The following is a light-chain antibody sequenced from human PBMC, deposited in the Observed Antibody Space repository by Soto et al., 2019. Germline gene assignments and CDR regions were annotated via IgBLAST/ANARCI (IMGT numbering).Light chain of an antibody. Sequence: QCALAQPRSVSGSPGQLLTISCTGTSSDVDDYRYVSWYQQYPGKAPKLVIYDGNKRPSGVPDRFSGSNSGNTASLTISGLQAEDEADYYCCSYVTTPEIFGTGTKVTAL. J-gene: IGLJ1*01. V-gene: IGLV2-11*01. CDR2: DGN. CDR3: CSYVTTPEI. CDR1: SSDVDDYRY.